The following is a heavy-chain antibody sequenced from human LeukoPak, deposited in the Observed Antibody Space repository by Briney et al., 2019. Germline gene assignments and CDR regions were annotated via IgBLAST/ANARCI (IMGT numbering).Heavy chain of an antibody. Sequence: SETLSLTCTVSGVSISSGSYYWSCIRPPAGKGLEWIGRINTSGSTNYNPSLKSRVTISVDTSKNQFSLKLSSVTAADTAVYYCARAHGYYKSIYYYYYTDVWGKGTTVTVSS. CDR3: ARAHGYYKSIYYYYYTDV. CDR1: GVSISSGSYY. V-gene: IGHV4-61*02. CDR2: INTSGST. D-gene: IGHD1-26*01. J-gene: IGHJ6*03.